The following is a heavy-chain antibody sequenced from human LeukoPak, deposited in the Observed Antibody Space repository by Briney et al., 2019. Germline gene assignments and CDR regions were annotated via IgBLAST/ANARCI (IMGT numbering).Heavy chain of an antibody. J-gene: IGHJ4*02. D-gene: IGHD6-19*01. V-gene: IGHV3-30-3*01. CDR3: ARDQWAAVAGYFDY. Sequence: GGSLRLSCAASGFTFSSYAMHWVRQAPGKGLEWVAVISYDGSNKYYADSVKGRFTISRDNSKNTLYLQMNSLRAEDTAVYYCARDQWAAVAGYFDYWGQGTLVTVSS. CDR1: GFTFSSYA. CDR2: ISYDGSNK.